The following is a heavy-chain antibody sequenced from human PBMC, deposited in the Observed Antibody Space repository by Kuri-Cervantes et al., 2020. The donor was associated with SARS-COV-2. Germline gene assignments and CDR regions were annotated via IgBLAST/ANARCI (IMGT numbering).Heavy chain of an antibody. J-gene: IGHJ6*03. Sequence: GGSLRLSCAASGFTFSTYSLHWVRQAPGMRLEWLSYINNNGSIIYYADSVKGRFTISRDNSKNTLYLQMNSLRAEDTAVYYCARDGGESGTGKGRITIFGVVIIGYMDVWGKGTTVTVSS. CDR3: ARDGGESGTGKGRITIFGVVIIGYMDV. D-gene: IGHD3-3*01. CDR2: INNNGSII. CDR1: GFTFSTYS. V-gene: IGHV3-48*01.